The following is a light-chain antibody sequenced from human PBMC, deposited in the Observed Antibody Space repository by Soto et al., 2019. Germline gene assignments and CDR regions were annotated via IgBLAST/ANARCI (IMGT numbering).Light chain of an antibody. V-gene: IGLV2-14*01. CDR3: NSYTSNNTYV. J-gene: IGLJ1*01. Sequence: QSALTQPASVSGSPGQSITISCTGTSSDVGGYNYVSWYQQHPGKDPKLMIYEVSNRPSGVSNRFSGSKSGNTASLTISGLQAEDEADYYCNSYTSNNTYVFGTGTTVTVL. CDR2: EVS. CDR1: SSDVGGYNY.